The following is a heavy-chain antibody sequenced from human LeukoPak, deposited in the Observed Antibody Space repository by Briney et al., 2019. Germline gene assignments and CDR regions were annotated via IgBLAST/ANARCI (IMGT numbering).Heavy chain of an antibody. Sequence: SETLSLTCTVSGGSISSSSYYWGWIRQPPGKGLEWIGSIYYSGSTYYNPFLKSRVTISVDTSKNQFSLELSSVTAADTAVYYCARGYSSSWYFNWFDPWGQGTLVTVSS. CDR3: ARGYSSSWYFNWFDP. CDR1: GGSISSSSYY. D-gene: IGHD6-13*01. CDR2: IYYSGST. J-gene: IGHJ5*02. V-gene: IGHV4-39*01.